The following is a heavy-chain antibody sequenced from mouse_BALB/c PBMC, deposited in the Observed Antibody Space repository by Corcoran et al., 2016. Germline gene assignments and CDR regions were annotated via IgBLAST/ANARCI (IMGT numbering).Heavy chain of an antibody. CDR2: IDPANGNT. V-gene: IGHV14-3*02. D-gene: IGHD4-1*01. J-gene: IGHJ1*01. CDR1: GFNIKDTY. CDR3: ANWEWYVDV. Sequence: EVQLQQSGAELVNTGASVKMSCTASGFNIKDTYMHGVKQRPDQGLEGIGRIDPANGNTKYDPKFQGKATITADTSSNTAYLQLSSLTSEDTAVYYCANWEWYVDVWGAGTTVTVS.